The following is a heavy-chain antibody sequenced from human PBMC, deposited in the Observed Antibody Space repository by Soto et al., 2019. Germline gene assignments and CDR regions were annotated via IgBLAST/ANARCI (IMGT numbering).Heavy chain of an antibody. CDR3: ARNRITTRGDAFDL. J-gene: IGHJ3*01. CDR1: GGTFSTYI. D-gene: IGHD3-3*01. Sequence: QVQLVQSGAEVKKPGSSVKVSCKAPGGTFSTYIISWVRQAPGQGLEWMGRIIPIPDITNYAQKFQGRVTITADKSTSTAYMELGSRRSEDTAVYYCARNRITTRGDAFDLWGQGTMVTVSS. V-gene: IGHV1-69*02. CDR2: IIPIPDIT.